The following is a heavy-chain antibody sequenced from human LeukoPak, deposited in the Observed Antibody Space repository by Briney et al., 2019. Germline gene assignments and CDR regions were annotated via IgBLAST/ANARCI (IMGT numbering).Heavy chain of an antibody. Sequence: GASVKVSCKVSGYTLTELSMHWVRQAPGKGLEWMGGFDPEDGETIYAQKFQGRVTMTEDTSTDTAYMELSSLRSEDTAVYYCATPPSGYRGGVWFGYWGQGTLVTVSS. J-gene: IGHJ4*02. D-gene: IGHD3-3*01. CDR2: FDPEDGET. CDR3: ATPPSGYRGGVWFGY. CDR1: GYTLTELS. V-gene: IGHV1-24*01.